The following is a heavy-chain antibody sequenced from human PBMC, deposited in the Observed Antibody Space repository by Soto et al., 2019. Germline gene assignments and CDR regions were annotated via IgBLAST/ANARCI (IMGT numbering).Heavy chain of an antibody. Sequence: QVQLVQSGAEVKKPGASVKVSCKASGYTFTSYGISWVRQAPGQGLEWMGWISAYNGNTNYAQKLQGRVTMTPDTSTSTAYMELRSLRSDDTAVYYCARERRDGYNLGPFVDYWGQGTLVTVSS. V-gene: IGHV1-18*01. CDR2: ISAYNGNT. J-gene: IGHJ4*02. CDR1: GYTFTSYG. CDR3: ARERRDGYNLGPFVDY. D-gene: IGHD5-12*01.